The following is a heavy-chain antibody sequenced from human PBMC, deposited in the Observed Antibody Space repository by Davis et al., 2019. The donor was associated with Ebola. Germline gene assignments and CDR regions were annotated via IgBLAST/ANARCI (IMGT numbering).Heavy chain of an antibody. D-gene: IGHD5-12*01. Sequence: ASVKVSCKASGYTFTSYDLSWVRQSTGQGLEWMGWITPNSGYTGSAQKFQGRVTMTRNTSINTAYMELSGLTSEDTALYFCARGQIGYSGRFRFDSWGQGTLVTVSS. CDR2: ITPNSGYT. V-gene: IGHV1-8*01. J-gene: IGHJ4*02. CDR3: ARGQIGYSGRFRFDS. CDR1: GYTFTSYD.